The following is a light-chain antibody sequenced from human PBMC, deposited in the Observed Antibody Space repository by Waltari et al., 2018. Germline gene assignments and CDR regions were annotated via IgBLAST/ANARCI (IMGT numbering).Light chain of an antibody. V-gene: IGKV3-15*01. Sequence: VVTQSPATLSLSPGERATLSCRASQNVTGTLAWYQQRPGQGPRLLIYGVSTRASDTPTRFSGSGSGTEFTLTISSLQSEDFAVYFCQHYSGSLWTFGQGTKVEI. CDR3: QHYSGSLWT. CDR2: GVS. J-gene: IGKJ1*01. CDR1: QNVTGT.